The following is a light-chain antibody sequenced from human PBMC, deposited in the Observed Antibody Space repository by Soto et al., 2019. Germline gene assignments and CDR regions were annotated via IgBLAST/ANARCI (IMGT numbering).Light chain of an antibody. CDR1: QSISSS. Sequence: DIQMTQSPSTLSASVGDRVTVTCRASQSISSSLAWYQQKPGQAPKPLIYKASTLESGVPSRFSGSGSGTEFTLTNSSLQPEDFATYYCQQYRFYWSFGQGTKVEVK. V-gene: IGKV1-5*03. CDR2: KAS. J-gene: IGKJ1*01. CDR3: QQYRFYWS.